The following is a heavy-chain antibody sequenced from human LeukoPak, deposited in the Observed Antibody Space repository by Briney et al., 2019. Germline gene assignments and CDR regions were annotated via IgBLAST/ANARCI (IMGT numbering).Heavy chain of an antibody. J-gene: IGHJ4*02. CDR3: ARDGTAQAPGTFDY. Sequence: PGGSLRLSCAGSGFTVSSCYMSWVRQAPGKGLEWVAVISYDGSNKYYADSVKGRFTISRDNSKNTLYLQMNSLRAEDTAVYYCARDGTAQAPGTFDYWGQGTLVTVSS. D-gene: IGHD5-18*01. CDR2: ISYDGSNK. CDR1: GFTVSSCY. V-gene: IGHV3-30-3*01.